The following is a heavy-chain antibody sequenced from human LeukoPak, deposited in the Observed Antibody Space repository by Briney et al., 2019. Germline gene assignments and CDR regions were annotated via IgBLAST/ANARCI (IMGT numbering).Heavy chain of an antibody. D-gene: IGHD1-1*01. CDR1: GFTFSSHA. V-gene: IGHV3-30-3*01. CDR2: ISYDGSNK. J-gene: IGHJ4*02. CDR3: AVLGNGNLDY. Sequence: GGSLRLSCAASGFTFSSHAMHWVRQAPGKGLEWVALISYDGSNKYYADSVKGRFTISRDNSRNTLYLQMNSLIAEDTAVYYCAVLGNGNLDYWGQGTLVTVS.